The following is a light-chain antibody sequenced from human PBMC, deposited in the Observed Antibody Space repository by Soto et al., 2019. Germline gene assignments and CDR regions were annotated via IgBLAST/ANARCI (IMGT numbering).Light chain of an antibody. V-gene: IGKV1-39*01. Sequence: DIQMTQSPSSLSAYVGDRVTITCRASQSISTYLHWYQQKPGKGPNLLIYGASNFQTGVPSRFSGSGSGTDFTLTISSLQPEDFATYYCQQNYRTPHTFGQGTKLEIK. CDR2: GAS. CDR1: QSISTY. J-gene: IGKJ2*01. CDR3: QQNYRTPHT.